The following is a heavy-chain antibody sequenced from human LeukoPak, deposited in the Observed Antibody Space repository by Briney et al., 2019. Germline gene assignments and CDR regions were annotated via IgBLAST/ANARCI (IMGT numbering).Heavy chain of an antibody. CDR3: ARGGYGSDSYYFDS. D-gene: IGHD4-23*01. CDR1: GFTFSSYT. J-gene: IGHJ4*02. V-gene: IGHV3-48*04. CDR2: DGRGSSTI. Sequence: GGSLRLSCAASGFTFSSYTMNWVRQAPGKGLEWVSKDGRGSSTIYYADSVKGRFTISRDNAKNSLYLQMNSLRAEDTAVYYCARGGYGSDSYYFDSWGQGTLVTVSS.